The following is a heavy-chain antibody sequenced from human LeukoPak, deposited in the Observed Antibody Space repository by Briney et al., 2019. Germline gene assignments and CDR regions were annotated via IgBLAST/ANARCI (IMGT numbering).Heavy chain of an antibody. CDR3: ARGGTTVPDN. CDR1: GFYFISYW. Sequence: GGSLRLSCAASGFYFISYWMSCVRRTPGKALEGGANIKVDGNERYYVDSVKGRFTIPRDNANNSLYLQMNSLRAEDTAVYYCARGGTTVPDNWGQGTLVTVSS. CDR2: IKVDGNER. J-gene: IGHJ4*02. D-gene: IGHD3-16*01. V-gene: IGHV3-7*04.